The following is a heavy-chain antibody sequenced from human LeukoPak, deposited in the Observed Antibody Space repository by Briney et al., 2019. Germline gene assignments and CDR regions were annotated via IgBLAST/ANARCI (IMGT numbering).Heavy chain of an antibody. V-gene: IGHV3-23*01. D-gene: IGHD1-26*01. J-gene: IGHJ4*02. CDR3: ARDGPRMVGATYSFDY. CDR2: ISASGGST. Sequence: GGSLRLSCAASGFTFSSYAMSWVRQAPGKGLEWVSGISASGGSTYFADSVKGRFTISRDNSKNILYLQMNSLRAEDTAVYYCARDGPRMVGATYSFDYWGQGTLVTVSS. CDR1: GFTFSSYA.